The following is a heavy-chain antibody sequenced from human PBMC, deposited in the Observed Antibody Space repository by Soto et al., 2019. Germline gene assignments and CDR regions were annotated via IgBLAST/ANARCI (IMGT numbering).Heavy chain of an antibody. V-gene: IGHV4-59*08. Sequence: SETLSLTCTVSGSSIGSCYWSWIRQPPGKGLEWIGYIYYSGSTHNNPSLKSRVTMSVDTYTNQFSLKLMSVTAADTAIYYCTRHEGGAAADRPLDYWGQGTLVTVSS. D-gene: IGHD6-13*01. CDR3: TRHEGGAAADRPLDY. CDR2: IYYSGST. J-gene: IGHJ4*02. CDR1: GSSIGSCY.